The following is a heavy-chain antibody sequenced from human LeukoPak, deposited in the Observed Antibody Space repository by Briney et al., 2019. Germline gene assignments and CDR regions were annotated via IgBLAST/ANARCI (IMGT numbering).Heavy chain of an antibody. Sequence: ASVKVSCKASGYTFTGYYMHWVRQAPGQGLEWMGWISVYNGNTNYAQKLQGRVTMTTDTSTSTAYMELRSLRSDDTAVYYCATYRGGSSNYWGQGALVTVSS. V-gene: IGHV1-18*04. D-gene: IGHD1-26*01. J-gene: IGHJ4*02. CDR2: ISVYNGNT. CDR3: ATYRGGSSNY. CDR1: GYTFTGYY.